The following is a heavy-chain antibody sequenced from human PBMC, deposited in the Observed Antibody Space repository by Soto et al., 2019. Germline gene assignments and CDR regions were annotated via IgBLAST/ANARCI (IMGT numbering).Heavy chain of an antibody. Sequence: PGGSLRLSCAASGVTFSSYAMSWVRQAPGKGLEWVSAISGSGGSTYYADSVKGRFTISRDNSKNTLYLQMNSLRAEDTAVYYCARTTYYYDSSGLRGAFDIWGQGTMVTVSS. CDR1: GVTFSSYA. V-gene: IGHV3-23*01. D-gene: IGHD3-22*01. J-gene: IGHJ3*02. CDR3: ARTTYYYDSSGLRGAFDI. CDR2: ISGSGGST.